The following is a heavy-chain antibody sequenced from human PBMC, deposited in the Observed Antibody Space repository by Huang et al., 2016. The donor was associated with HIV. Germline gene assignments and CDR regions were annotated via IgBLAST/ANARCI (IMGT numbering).Heavy chain of an antibody. Sequence: EVQLVQSGAEVKKPGESLKISCQGFGYSFTSYWIAWVRQRPGKGLEWMVIIYPGDSDTRYSPSFQGQVTISADKSINTAYLQWTDLRASDTAMYYCATTGDYDFYSAFDIWGQGTTVAVSS. V-gene: IGHV5-51*01. CDR2: IYPGDSDT. CDR1: GYSFTSYW. D-gene: IGHD4-17*01. J-gene: IGHJ3*02. CDR3: ATTGDYDFYSAFDI.